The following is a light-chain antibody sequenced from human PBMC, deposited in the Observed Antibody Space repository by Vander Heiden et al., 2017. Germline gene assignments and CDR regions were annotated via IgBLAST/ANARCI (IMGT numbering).Light chain of an antibody. V-gene: IGKV2-28*01. CDR2: LGS. CDR1: QSLLHSNRNNY. CDR3: MQGLQTPYT. J-gene: IGKJ2*01. Sequence: DIVMTQSPLSLPVTPGEPASIACRSSQSLLHSNRNNYLDWYLQKPGQSPQLLIYLGSYRASGVPDRFSGSGSARDFTLKISRVEAEDVGVYYCMQGLQTPYTFGQGTKVEIK.